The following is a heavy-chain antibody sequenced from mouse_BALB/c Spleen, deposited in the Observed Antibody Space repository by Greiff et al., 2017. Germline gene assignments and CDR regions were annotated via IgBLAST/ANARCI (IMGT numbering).Heavy chain of an antibody. CDR2: INSNGGST. CDR3: ARDNRYWYAMDY. Sequence: EVQRVESGGGLVQPGGSLKLSCAASGFTFSSYGMSWVRQTPDKRLELVATINSNGGSTYYPDSVKGRFTISRDNAKSTLYLQMSSLKSEDTAMYYCARDNRYWYAMDYWGQGTSVTVSS. V-gene: IGHV5-6-3*01. J-gene: IGHJ4*01. CDR1: GFTFSSYG. D-gene: IGHD2-14*01.